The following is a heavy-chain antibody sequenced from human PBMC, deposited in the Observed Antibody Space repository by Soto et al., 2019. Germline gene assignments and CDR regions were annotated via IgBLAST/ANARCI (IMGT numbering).Heavy chain of an antibody. V-gene: IGHV1-18*01. Sequence: ASVQLSCPTSGSTVPRYGISWVRQAPGQWLEWMGWISAYNGNTNYAQKLQGRVTMTTDTSTSTAYMELRSLRSDDTAVYYCARFVNLGYCTNGVCYRTYYYYGMDGWGQGTTVTVSS. D-gene: IGHD2-8*01. CDR1: GSTVPRYG. CDR3: ARFVNLGYCTNGVCYRTYYYYGMDG. J-gene: IGHJ6*02. CDR2: ISAYNGNT.